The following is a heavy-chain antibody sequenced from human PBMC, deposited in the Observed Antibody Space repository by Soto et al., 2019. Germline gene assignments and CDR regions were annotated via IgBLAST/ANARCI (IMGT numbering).Heavy chain of an antibody. CDR2: IYYSGST. D-gene: IGHD1-7*01. V-gene: IGHV4-31*03. CDR3: ARGHLTGTTRYYYYGMDV. CDR1: GGSISSGGYY. Sequence: SETLSLTCTVSGGSISSGGYYWTWIRQHPGKGLEWIGYIYYSGSTYYNPSLKSRVTISVDTSKNQFSLKLSSVTAADTAVYYCARGHLTGTTRYYYYGMDVWGQGTTVTVSS. J-gene: IGHJ6*02.